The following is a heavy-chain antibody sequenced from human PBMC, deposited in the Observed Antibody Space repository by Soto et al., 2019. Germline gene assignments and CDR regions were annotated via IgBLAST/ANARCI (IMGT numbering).Heavy chain of an antibody. V-gene: IGHV1-3*01. CDR2: INAGNGNT. D-gene: IGHD2-2*01. Sequence: GASVKVSCKASGYTFTSYAMHWVRQAPGQRLEWMGWINAGNGNTKYSQKFQGRVTITRDTSASTAYMELSSLRSEDTAVYYCAREEIVVVPAAIDRLRGRIYSFDYWGQGTLVTVAS. J-gene: IGHJ4*02. CDR3: AREEIVVVPAAIDRLRGRIYSFDY. CDR1: GYTFTSYA.